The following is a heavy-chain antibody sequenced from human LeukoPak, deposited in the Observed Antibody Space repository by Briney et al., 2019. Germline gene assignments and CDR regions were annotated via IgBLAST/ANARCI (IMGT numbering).Heavy chain of an antibody. CDR2: ISSSSSYI. Sequence: GGSLSLSCAASGVTFSSDSMNWVCQGQRPGQECGSSISSSSSYIYYADSVKGRFTIHKDNAKNSLYLQMNSLRAEDTAVYYCARGHSSWEDYWGQGNLVTVSS. V-gene: IGHV3-21*01. CDR3: ARGHSSWEDY. CDR1: GVTFSSDS. D-gene: IGHD6-13*01. J-gene: IGHJ4*02.